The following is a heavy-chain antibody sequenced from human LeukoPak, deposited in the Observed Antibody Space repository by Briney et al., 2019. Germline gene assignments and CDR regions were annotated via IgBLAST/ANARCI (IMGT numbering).Heavy chain of an antibody. CDR2: VYYTGST. J-gene: IGHJ5*01. CDR3: ARRNVPGGGNWFDP. V-gene: IGHV4-39*02. D-gene: IGHD2-8*01. Sequence: ASETLSLTCTVSGDSITSARSYWGWIRQPPGKGLEWIGTVYYTGSTFYNSSLKSRVTISLDTSKKTFSLRLTSVTAADTAVYYCARRNVPGGGNWFDPWGQGTLVIVSS. CDR1: GDSITSARSY.